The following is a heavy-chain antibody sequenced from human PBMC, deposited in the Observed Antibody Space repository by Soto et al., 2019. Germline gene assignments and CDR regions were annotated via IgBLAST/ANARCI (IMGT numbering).Heavy chain of an antibody. V-gene: IGHV3-30*18. D-gene: IGHD3-16*01. J-gene: IGHJ4*02. CDR1: GFSFSNNG. Sequence: LRLSCAASGFSFSNNGMHWVRQAPGKGLEWVAIISYDGSKKYYADSVKGRFTISRDNSKNTLYLQMNSLRVEDTAVYYCAKDRVESGLGEIDYWGQGTLVTVSS. CDR3: AKDRVESGLGEIDY. CDR2: ISYDGSKK.